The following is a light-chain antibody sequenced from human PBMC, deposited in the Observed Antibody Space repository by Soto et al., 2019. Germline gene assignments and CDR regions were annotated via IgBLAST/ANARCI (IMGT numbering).Light chain of an antibody. CDR3: QQYNSWPPYT. Sequence: EIVMTQSPATLSVSPGERVTLSCRASQSVSSNLAWYQQKPGQAPRLLIYGASTRATAIPARFSGSGSGTELTITISSMQSEDFAVYYCQQYNSWPPYTFGQGTRLEI. V-gene: IGKV3-15*01. CDR1: QSVSSN. CDR2: GAS. J-gene: IGKJ5*01.